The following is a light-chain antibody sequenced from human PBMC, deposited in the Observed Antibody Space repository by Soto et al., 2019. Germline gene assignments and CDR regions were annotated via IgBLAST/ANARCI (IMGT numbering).Light chain of an antibody. CDR3: ISYTRSSTLV. Sequence: QSDLTQPASVSGSPGQSITISCTGTSSDVGGYNYVSWYQQHPGKAPKLMIYEVSNRPSGVSNRFSGSKSGNTASLTISGLQAEDEADYYCISYTRSSTLVFGGGTKLTVL. J-gene: IGLJ2*01. V-gene: IGLV2-14*01. CDR2: EVS. CDR1: SSDVGGYNY.